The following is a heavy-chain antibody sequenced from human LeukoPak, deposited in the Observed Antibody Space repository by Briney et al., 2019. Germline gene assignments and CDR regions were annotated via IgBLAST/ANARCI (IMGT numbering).Heavy chain of an antibody. CDR1: GGSFSGYY. CDR3: ARIRIGNSFYYYYYYGMDV. V-gene: IGHV4-34*01. J-gene: IGHJ6*02. CDR2: INHSGST. D-gene: IGHD4-23*01. Sequence: SETLSLACAVYGGSFSGYYWSWIRQPPGKGLEWIGEINHSGSTNYNPSLKSRVTISVDTSKNQFSLKLSSVTAADTAVYYCARIRIGNSFYYYYYYGMDVWGQGTTVTVSS.